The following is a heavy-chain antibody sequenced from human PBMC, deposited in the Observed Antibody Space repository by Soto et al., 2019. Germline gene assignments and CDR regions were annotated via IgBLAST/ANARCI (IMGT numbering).Heavy chain of an antibody. D-gene: IGHD3-22*01. J-gene: IGHJ4*02. CDR3: AKHYYDSSGYYPFDY. V-gene: IGHV3-23*01. Sequence: GGALRLSCAAAGFTFSSYAMSWVRQAPGKGLEWVSAISGSGGSTYYADSVKGRSTISRDNSKNTLYLQMNSLRAEDTAVYYCAKHYYDSSGYYPFDYWGQGTLVTVSS. CDR1: GFTFSSYA. CDR2: ISGSGGST.